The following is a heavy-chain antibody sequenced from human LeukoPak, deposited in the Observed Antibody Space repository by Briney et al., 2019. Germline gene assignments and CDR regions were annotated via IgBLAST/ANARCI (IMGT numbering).Heavy chain of an antibody. J-gene: IGHJ3*02. V-gene: IGHV3-23*01. Sequence: GGSLRLSCEASGFTFSAYAMTWVRQAPGQGLEWVSSIGSDNKPHYSESVKGRFAISRDNSKSMLFLQLNSLRAEDTALYYCARDGMGVIKAFDIWGQGTMVTVSS. CDR2: IGSDNKP. CDR1: GFTFSAYA. D-gene: IGHD3-10*01. CDR3: ARDGMGVIKAFDI.